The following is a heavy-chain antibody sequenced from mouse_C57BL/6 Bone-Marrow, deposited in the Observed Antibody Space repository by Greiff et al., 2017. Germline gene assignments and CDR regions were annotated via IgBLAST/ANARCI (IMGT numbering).Heavy chain of an antibody. D-gene: IGHD2-5*01. Sequence: VQLQQPGAELVKPGASVKMSCKASGYTFTSYWITWVKQRPGQGLEWIGDIYPGSGGTNYNEKFKSKATLTADTSSSTAYMQLSSLTSEDSAVYYCARPYYSNCGYFDVWGTGTTVTVSS. V-gene: IGHV1-55*01. CDR2: IYPGSGGT. CDR1: GYTFTSYW. J-gene: IGHJ1*03. CDR3: ARPYYSNCGYFDV.